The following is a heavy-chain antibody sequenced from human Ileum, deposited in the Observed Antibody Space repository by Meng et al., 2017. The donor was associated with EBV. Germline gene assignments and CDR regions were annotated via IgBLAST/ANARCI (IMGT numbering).Heavy chain of an antibody. CDR2: ISGYNGNT. CDR3: AREADGATFDY. D-gene: IGHD1-26*01. J-gene: IGHJ4*02. CDR1: GYTFTSYG. Sequence: QAQLVQSGGEVKKPGXSVKVSCKASGYTFTSYGISWVRQAHGQGLEWMGWISGYNGNTNYAQKLQGRVTMTTDTSTSTAYMELRSLRSDDTAVYYCAREADGATFDYWGQGTLVTVSS. V-gene: IGHV1-18*01.